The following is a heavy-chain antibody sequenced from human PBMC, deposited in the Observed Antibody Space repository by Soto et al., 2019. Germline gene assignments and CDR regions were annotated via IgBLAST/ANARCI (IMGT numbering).Heavy chain of an antibody. CDR2: ISAYNGNT. CDR3: AREGDYIWGSYRYTDY. J-gene: IGHJ4*02. CDR1: GYTFTSYG. Sequence: ASVKVSCKASGYTFTSYGISWVRQAPGQGLEWMGWISAYNGNTNYAQKLQGRVTMTTDTSASTAYMELRSLRSDDTAVYYCAREGDYIWGSYRYTDYWGQGTLVTVSS. V-gene: IGHV1-18*01. D-gene: IGHD3-16*02.